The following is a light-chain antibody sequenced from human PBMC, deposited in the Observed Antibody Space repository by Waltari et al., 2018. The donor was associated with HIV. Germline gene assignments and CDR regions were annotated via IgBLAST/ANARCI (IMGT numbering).Light chain of an antibody. V-gene: IGKV3-15*01. CDR1: QSFSSN. CDR3: QQYNKWPPT. CDR2: GAS. Sequence: EIVMTQSPATLSVSPGERASLSCRARQSFSSNLAWYQQKPGQAPRLLIYGASTRATGIPARFSGSGSETEFTLTISSLQSEDFAVYYCQQYNKWPPTFGQGTKVEIK. J-gene: IGKJ1*01.